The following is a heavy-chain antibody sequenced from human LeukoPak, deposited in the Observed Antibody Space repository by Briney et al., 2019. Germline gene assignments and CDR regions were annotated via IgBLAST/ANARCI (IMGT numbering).Heavy chain of an antibody. CDR3: ARGCRVATINSACNWFDP. Sequence: GASVKVSCKASGYTFTRYYMHWVRQAPGQGLEWMGIINPSGGSTNYAQKFQGRVTMTRDTSTNTVYMELSRLRSDDTAVYYCARGCRVATINSACNWFDPWGQGTLVTVSS. D-gene: IGHD5-24*01. CDR2: INPSGGST. CDR1: GYTFTRYY. V-gene: IGHV1-46*01. J-gene: IGHJ5*02.